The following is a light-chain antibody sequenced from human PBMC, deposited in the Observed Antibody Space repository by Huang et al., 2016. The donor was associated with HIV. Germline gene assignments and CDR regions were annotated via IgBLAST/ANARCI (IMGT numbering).Light chain of an antibody. CDR2: GAS. CDR1: QSVSSN. V-gene: IGKV3-15*01. Sequence: EIVMTQSPATLSVSPGERATLSCRASQSVSSNLAWYQQKPGPAPRLLIYGASTRATGIPARFRGSGSGTEFTLTISSLQSEDFAVYYCQQYNNWPPLTFGGGTKVEIK. CDR3: QQYNNWPPLT. J-gene: IGKJ4*01.